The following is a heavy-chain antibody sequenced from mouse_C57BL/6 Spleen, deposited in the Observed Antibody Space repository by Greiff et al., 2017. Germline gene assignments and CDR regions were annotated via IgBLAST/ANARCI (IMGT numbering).Heavy chain of an antibody. V-gene: IGHV1-55*01. J-gene: IGHJ2*01. CDR2: IYPGSGST. CDR3: ARGGLRRTGFDY. Sequence: QVQLQQPGAELVKPGASVKMSCKASGYTFTSYWITWVKQRPGQGLEWIGDIYPGSGSTNYNEKFKSKATLTVDTSSSTAYMQLSSLTSEDSAVYYCARGGLRRTGFDYWGQGTTLTVSS. D-gene: IGHD2-2*01. CDR1: GYTFTSYW.